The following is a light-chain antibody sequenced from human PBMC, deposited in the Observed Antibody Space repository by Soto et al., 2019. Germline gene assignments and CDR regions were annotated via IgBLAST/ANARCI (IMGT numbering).Light chain of an antibody. Sequence: QSVLTQPPSASGTPGQRVTISCSGSSSNIGSNTVNWYQQLPGTAPKLLIHSNNKRPSGVPDRFSGSKSGTSASLAISGLQSEDEADYYCASWDDSLNGYVFGTGTKLTVL. J-gene: IGLJ1*01. CDR1: SSNIGSNT. V-gene: IGLV1-44*01. CDR2: SNN. CDR3: ASWDDSLNGYV.